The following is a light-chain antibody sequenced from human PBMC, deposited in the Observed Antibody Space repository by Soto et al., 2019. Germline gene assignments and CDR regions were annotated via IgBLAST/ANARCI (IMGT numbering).Light chain of an antibody. CDR2: DVN. CDR3: TSWTTSTTMI. J-gene: IGLJ2*01. CDR1: SSDIGAYNI. V-gene: IGLV2-14*03. Sequence: QSALTQPASVSGSPGQSITISCTGTSSDIGAYNIVSWYQQHPGKAPKLMLYDVNIRPSGVSNRFSGPKSGNTASLTISGLQGEDEADYYCTSWTTSTTMIFGGGTKLTVL.